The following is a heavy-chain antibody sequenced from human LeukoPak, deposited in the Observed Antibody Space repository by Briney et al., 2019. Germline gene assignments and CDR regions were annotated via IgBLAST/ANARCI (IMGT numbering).Heavy chain of an antibody. V-gene: IGHV4-39*01. D-gene: IGHD2-21*01. CDR1: GGSISSRSYY. J-gene: IGHJ3*02. CDR2: IYYSGST. CDR3: ARFSVGHILVITEGVADAFDI. Sequence: PSETLSLTCTVSGGSISSRSYYWGWIRQPPGKGLEWIGIIYYSGSTYSNPSLRSRVTISVDTSKNQFSLNLSSVTAADTAVYYCARFSVGHILVITEGVADAFDIWGQGTMVTVSS.